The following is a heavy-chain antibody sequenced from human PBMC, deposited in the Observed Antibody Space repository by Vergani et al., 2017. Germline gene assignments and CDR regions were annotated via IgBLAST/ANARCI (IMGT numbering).Heavy chain of an antibody. D-gene: IGHD5-12*01. CDR3: AGYSGYDGDFDY. J-gene: IGHJ4*02. CDR2: IYYSGST. CDR1: GGSISSYY. V-gene: IGHV4-59*01. Sequence: QVQLQESGPGLVKPSETLSLTCTVSGGSISSYYWSWIRQPPGKGLEWIGYIYYSGSTNYNPSLKSRVTISVDTSKNQFSLKLSSVTAADTAVYYCAGYSGYDGDFDYWGQGTLVTVSS.